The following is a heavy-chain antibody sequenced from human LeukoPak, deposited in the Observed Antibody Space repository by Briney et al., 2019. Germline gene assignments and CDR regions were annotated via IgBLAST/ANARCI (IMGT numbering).Heavy chain of an antibody. CDR1: GASISTSSFY. V-gene: IGHV4-39*01. D-gene: IGHD3-22*01. Sequence: PSETLSLTCSVSGASISTSSFYWGWIRQPPGKGLQWIGSFYYGASTYYNPSLKSRVTISVDTSKNQFSLNLSSVTVADTAVYYCARAIPTYYYDSSGYYYAGGYFDYWGQGALVTVSS. J-gene: IGHJ4*02. CDR2: FYYGAST. CDR3: ARAIPTYYYDSSGYYYAGGYFDY.